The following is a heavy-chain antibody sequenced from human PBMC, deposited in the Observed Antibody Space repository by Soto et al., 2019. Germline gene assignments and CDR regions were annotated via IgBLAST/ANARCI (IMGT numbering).Heavy chain of an antibody. J-gene: IGHJ3*02. CDR1: GFTFSSYD. V-gene: IGHV3-13*01. CDR3: ARGYRYCSGGSCYWAAFDI. D-gene: IGHD2-15*01. CDR2: IGTAGDT. Sequence: GVLRLSCAASGFTFSSYDMHWIRQATGKGLEWVSAIGTAGDTYYPGSVKGRFTISRENAKNSLYLQMNSLRAGDTAVYYCARGYRYCSGGSCYWAAFDIWGQGTMVTVSS.